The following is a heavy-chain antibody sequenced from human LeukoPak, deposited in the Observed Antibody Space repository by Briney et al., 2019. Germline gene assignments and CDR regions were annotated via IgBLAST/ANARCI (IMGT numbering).Heavy chain of an antibody. CDR3: AKAYYGSGFFDY. V-gene: IGHV3-9*01. CDR1: GFTFDDYA. J-gene: IGHJ4*02. Sequence: GGSLRLSCAASGFTFDDYAMHWVRQAPGKGLERVSGISWNSGSIGYADSVKGRFTISRDNAKNSLYLQMNSLRAEDTALYYCAKAYYGSGFFDYWGQGTLVTVSS. D-gene: IGHD3-10*01. CDR2: ISWNSGSI.